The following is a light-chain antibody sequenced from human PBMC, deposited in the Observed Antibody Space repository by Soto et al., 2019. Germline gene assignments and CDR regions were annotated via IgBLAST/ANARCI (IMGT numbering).Light chain of an antibody. CDR1: SNDVGGYDY. J-gene: IGLJ2*01. V-gene: IGLV2-14*01. CDR2: EVS. Sequence: QSALTQPASVSGSPGQSITISCSGTSNDVGGYDYVSWYQQHPGKAPKLVIYEVSNRPSWVSNRFSGSKSGNTASLTISGLQPEDEADYYCNSYTSSSTLVFGGRTKLTVL. CDR3: NSYTSSSTLV.